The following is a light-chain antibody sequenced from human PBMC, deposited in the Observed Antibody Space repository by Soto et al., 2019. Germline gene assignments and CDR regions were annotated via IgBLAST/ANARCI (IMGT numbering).Light chain of an antibody. V-gene: IGKV3-11*01. J-gene: IGKJ4*01. CDR2: DAS. CDR1: QSVDTS. Sequence: EIVLTQSPATLSLSPGERATLSYRASQSVDTSLGWYQQKPGQAPRLLIYDASNRATGIPAKFSGSGSGTDFTLTISSLEPEDFAVYYCQHRKSWPLTFGGGTKVEIK. CDR3: QHRKSWPLT.